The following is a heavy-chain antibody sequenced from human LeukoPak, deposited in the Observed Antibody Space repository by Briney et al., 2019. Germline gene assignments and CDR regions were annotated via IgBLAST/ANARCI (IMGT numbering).Heavy chain of an antibody. V-gene: IGHV3-7*03. CDR2: IKQDGSEK. CDR1: GSTFSTYW. J-gene: IGHJ4*02. CDR3: AKSRPMVRGVIDY. D-gene: IGHD3-10*01. Sequence: GGSLRLSCAASGSTFSTYWMTWVRQAPGKGLEWVANIKQDGSEKYYVDSVKGRFTISRDNAKNSLYLQMNSLRAEDTALYYCAKSRPMVRGVIDYWGQGTLVTVSS.